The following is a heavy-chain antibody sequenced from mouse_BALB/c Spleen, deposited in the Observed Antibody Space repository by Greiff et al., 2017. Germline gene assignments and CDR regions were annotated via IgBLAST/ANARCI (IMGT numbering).Heavy chain of an antibody. CDR3: TRLLRWYFDV. V-gene: IGHV1-69*02. D-gene: IGHD1-1*01. Sequence: QVHVKQSGAELVRPGASVKLSCKASGYTFTSYWINWVKQRPGQGLEWIGNIYPSDSYTNYNQKFKDKATLTVDKSSSTAYMQLSSPTSEDSAVYYCTRLLRWYFDVWGAGTTVTVSS. CDR2: IYPSDSYT. CDR1: GYTFTSYW. J-gene: IGHJ1*01.